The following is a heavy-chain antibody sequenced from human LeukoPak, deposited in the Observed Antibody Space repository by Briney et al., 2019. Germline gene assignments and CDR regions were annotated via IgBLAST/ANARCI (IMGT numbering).Heavy chain of an antibody. CDR1: GFTFRSYS. D-gene: IGHD4-17*01. CDR3: ARDLPPTTVTTGLGY. Sequence: SGGSLRLSCATSGFTFRSYSMNWVRQAPGKGLEWVSSISSSGSYIYYADSVRGRFTISRDNAKNSLYLQMNSLRAEDTALYYCARDLPPTTVTTGLGYWGQGTLVTVSS. V-gene: IGHV3-21*01. J-gene: IGHJ4*02. CDR2: ISSSGSYI.